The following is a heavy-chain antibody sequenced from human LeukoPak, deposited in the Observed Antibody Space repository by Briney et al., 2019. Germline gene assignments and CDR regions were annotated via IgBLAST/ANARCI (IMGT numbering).Heavy chain of an antibody. V-gene: IGHV3-9*01. CDR3: AKGRQSITMIVGDAFDI. D-gene: IGHD3-22*01. CDR1: GFTFDDYA. Sequence: GRSLRLSCAASGFTFDDYAMHWVRHAPGKGLEWVSGISWNSGSIGYADSVKGRFTISRDNAKNSLYLQMNSLRAEDTALYYCAKGRQSITMIVGDAFDIWGQGTMVTVSS. CDR2: ISWNSGSI. J-gene: IGHJ3*02.